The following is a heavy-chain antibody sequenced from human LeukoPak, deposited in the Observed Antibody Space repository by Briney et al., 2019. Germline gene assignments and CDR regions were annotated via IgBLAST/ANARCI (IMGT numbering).Heavy chain of an antibody. CDR3: AKGGCSGGSCYFGY. D-gene: IGHD2-15*01. V-gene: IGHV3-23*01. CDR1: GGSSSSYY. CDR2: ISGSGGST. Sequence: ETLSLTCTVSGGSSSSYYWSWVRQAPGKGLEWVSAISGSGGSTYYADSVKGRFTISRDNSKNTLYLQMNSLRAEDTAVYYCAKGGCSGGSCYFGYWGQGTLVTVSS. J-gene: IGHJ4*02.